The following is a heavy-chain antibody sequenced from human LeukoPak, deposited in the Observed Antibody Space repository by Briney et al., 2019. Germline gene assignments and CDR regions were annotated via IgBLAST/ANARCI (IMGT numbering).Heavy chain of an antibody. D-gene: IGHD3-22*01. J-gene: IGHJ6*02. Sequence: SQTLSLTCAVYGGSFSNYYWSWIRQSPGKGLDWIGEINHSGSINYNPSLKSRFTISVDTSKNQFSLKLSSVTAADTAVYYCARGMGYFDSSGYYHDYGMDVWGQGTTVTVSS. CDR3: ARGMGYFDSSGYYHDYGMDV. V-gene: IGHV4-34*01. CDR1: GGSFSNYY. CDR2: INHSGSI.